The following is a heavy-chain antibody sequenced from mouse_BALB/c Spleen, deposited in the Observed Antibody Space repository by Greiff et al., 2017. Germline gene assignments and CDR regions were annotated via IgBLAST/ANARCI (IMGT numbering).Heavy chain of an antibody. D-gene: IGHD2-1*01. CDR3: ASGGNYGAMDY. V-gene: IGHV1-80*01. CDR1: GYAFSSYW. J-gene: IGHJ4*01. Sequence: QVHVKQSGAELVRPGSSVKISCKASGYAFSSYWMNWVKQRPGQGLEWIGQIYPGDGDTNYNGKFKGKATLTADKSSSTAYMQLSSLTSEDSAVYFCASGGNYGAMDYWGQGTSVTVSS. CDR2: IYPGDGDT.